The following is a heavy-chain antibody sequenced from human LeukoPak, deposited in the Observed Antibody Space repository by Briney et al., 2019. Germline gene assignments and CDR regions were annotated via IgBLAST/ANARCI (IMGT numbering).Heavy chain of an antibody. D-gene: IGHD2-2*01. V-gene: IGHV4-34*01. Sequence: SETLSLTCAVYGGSFSGYYWSWIRQPPGKGLEWIGEINHSGSTNYNPSLKSRVTVSVDTSKNQFSLKLSSVTAADTAVYYCAARTIVVVPAAIVCFDPWGQGTLVTVSS. J-gene: IGHJ5*02. CDR2: INHSGST. CDR3: AARTIVVVPAAIVCFDP. CDR1: GGSFSGYY.